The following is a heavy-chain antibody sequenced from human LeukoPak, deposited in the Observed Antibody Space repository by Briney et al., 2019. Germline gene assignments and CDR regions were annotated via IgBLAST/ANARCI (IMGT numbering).Heavy chain of an antibody. CDR2: IKQDGSEK. CDR1: GFTFSSYW. CDR3: ARDAGPGYYDFWSGYQAGWFDP. Sequence: GGSLRLSCAASGFTFSSYWMSWVRQAPGKGLEWVAIIKQDGSEKYYVDSVKGRFTISRDNAKNSLYLQMNSLRAEDTAVYYCARDAGPGYYDFWSGYQAGWFDPWGQGTLVTVSS. V-gene: IGHV3-7*01. J-gene: IGHJ5*02. D-gene: IGHD3-3*01.